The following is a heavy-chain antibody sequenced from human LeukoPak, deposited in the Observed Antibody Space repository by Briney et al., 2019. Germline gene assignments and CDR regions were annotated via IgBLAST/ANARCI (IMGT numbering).Heavy chain of an antibody. CDR1: GGSISSSSCY. CDR2: IYHSGST. D-gene: IGHD6-19*01. CDR3: ARGYSSGWVDY. J-gene: IGHJ4*02. Sequence: SETLSLTCTVSGGSISSSSCYWGWIRQPPGKGLEWIGSIYHSGSTYYNPSLKSRVTISVDTSKNQFSLKLSSVTAADTAVYYCARGYSSGWVDYWGQGTLVTVSS. V-gene: IGHV4-39*01.